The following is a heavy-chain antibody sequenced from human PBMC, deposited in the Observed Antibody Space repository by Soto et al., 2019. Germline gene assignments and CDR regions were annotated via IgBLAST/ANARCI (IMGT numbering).Heavy chain of an antibody. CDR2: IYHSGTT. V-gene: IGHV4-59*04. Sequence: PSETLSLTCTVSGGSISSYYWSWIRQPPGKGLEWIGEIYHSGTTYYNPSLKSRVTVSLDTSNNTLYLQMNNLRAEDTAIYYCVRGDNWSDEASDYWGQGTLVTVSS. D-gene: IGHD1-1*01. J-gene: IGHJ4*02. CDR1: GGSISSYY. CDR3: VRGDNWSDEASDY.